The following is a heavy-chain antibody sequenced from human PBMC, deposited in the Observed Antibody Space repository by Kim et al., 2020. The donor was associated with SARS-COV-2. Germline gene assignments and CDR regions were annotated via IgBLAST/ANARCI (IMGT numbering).Heavy chain of an antibody. CDR1: GYTFSSFD. D-gene: IGHD6-19*01. CDR3: ARGVGSGQDY. V-gene: IGHV1-8*01. CDR2: MSPNSGVT. J-gene: IGHJ4*02. Sequence: ASVKVSCKASGYTFSSFDINWVRQAPGQGLEWMGWMSPNSGVTAHAQKFQGRVTMTRDGSISTAYMELSSLRSEDTAVYYCARGVGSGQDYWGQGTLVTV.